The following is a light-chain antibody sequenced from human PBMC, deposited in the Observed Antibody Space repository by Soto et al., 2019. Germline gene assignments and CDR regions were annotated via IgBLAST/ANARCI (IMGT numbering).Light chain of an antibody. CDR1: SSNIGAGYD. V-gene: IGLV1-40*01. Sequence: QSVLTQPPSVSGAPGQRVTISCTGSSSNIGAGYDVHWYQQLPGTAPKLLIYGNSNRPSGVPDRFSGSKSGTSASLAITGLQAEDELDYYCQSYASSLSGWVFGGGTKLTVL. CDR3: QSYASSLSGWV. J-gene: IGLJ3*02. CDR2: GNS.